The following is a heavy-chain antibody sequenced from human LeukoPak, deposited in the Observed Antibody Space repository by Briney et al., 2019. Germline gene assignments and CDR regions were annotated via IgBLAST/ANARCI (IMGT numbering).Heavy chain of an antibody. CDR3: ARDLGSSSWYPES. V-gene: IGHV1-46*01. CDR2: INPSGGST. Sequence: ASVKVSCTASGYTFTSYYMHWVRQAPGQGLEWMGIINPSGGSTSYAQKFQGRVTMTRDMSTSTVYVELSSLRSEDTAVYYCARDLGSSSWYPESWGQGTMVTVSS. CDR1: GYTFTSYY. J-gene: IGHJ3*01. D-gene: IGHD6-13*01.